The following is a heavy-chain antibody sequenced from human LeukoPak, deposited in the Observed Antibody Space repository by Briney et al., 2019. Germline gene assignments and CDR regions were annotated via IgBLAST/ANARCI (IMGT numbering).Heavy chain of an antibody. CDR3: ARHSYCSGGSCYWFDP. CDR2: IYYSGST. Sequence: SETLSLTCTVSGGSISGYYWSWIRQPPGKGLEWIGYIYYSGSTNYNPSLKSRVTISVDTSKNQFSLKLSSVTAADTAVYYCARHSYCSGGSCYWFDPWGQGTLVTVSS. J-gene: IGHJ5*02. V-gene: IGHV4-59*08. D-gene: IGHD2-15*01. CDR1: GGSISGYY.